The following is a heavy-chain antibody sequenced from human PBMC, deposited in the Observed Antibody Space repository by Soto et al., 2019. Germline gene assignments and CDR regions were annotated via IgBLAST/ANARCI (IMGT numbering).Heavy chain of an antibody. J-gene: IGHJ4*02. V-gene: IGHV3-53*04. D-gene: IGHD4-17*01. CDR3: ARDFRPPYGVRYFDY. Sequence: EVQLVESGGGLVQPGGSLRLSCAASGFTVSSNYMSWVRQAPGKGLEWVSVIYSGGSTYYADSVKGRFTISRHNSKNTLYLQMNRLRAEDTAVYYCARDFRPPYGVRYFDYWGQGTLVTVSS. CDR1: GFTVSSNY. CDR2: IYSGGST.